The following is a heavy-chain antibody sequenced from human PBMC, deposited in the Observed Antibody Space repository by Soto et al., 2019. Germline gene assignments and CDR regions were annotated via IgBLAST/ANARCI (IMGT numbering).Heavy chain of an antibody. CDR3: LTDGDYAMPY. Sequence: QLQLQESGPGLVKPSETLSLTCTVSGGSISSSSYYWGWIRQPPGKGLEWIGSIYYSGSTYYNPSLKSRVTIAVDTSKNQFSLKLSSVTAADTAVYYCLTDGDYAMPYWGQGTLVTVSS. D-gene: IGHD4-17*01. V-gene: IGHV4-39*01. CDR2: IYYSGST. J-gene: IGHJ4*02. CDR1: GGSISSSSYY.